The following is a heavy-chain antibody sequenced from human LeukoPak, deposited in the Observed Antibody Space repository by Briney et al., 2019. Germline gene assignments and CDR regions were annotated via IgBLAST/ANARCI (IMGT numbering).Heavy chain of an antibody. Sequence: PGGSLRLSCTASGFTFSRFDMTWVRQAPGKGLEWVSAISGSGGSTYYADSVKGRFTISRDNSKNTLYLQMNSLRAEDTAVYYCAKGGEYYYDSSGPDYWGQGTLVTVSS. CDR1: GFTFSRFD. V-gene: IGHV3-23*01. D-gene: IGHD3-22*01. J-gene: IGHJ4*02. CDR2: ISGSGGST. CDR3: AKGGEYYYDSSGPDY.